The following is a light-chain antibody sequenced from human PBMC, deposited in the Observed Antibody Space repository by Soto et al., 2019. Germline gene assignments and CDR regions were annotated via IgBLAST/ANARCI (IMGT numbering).Light chain of an antibody. CDR1: PGISSY. CDR3: QQLNSYPLT. Sequence: DIQLTQSPSFLSASVGDRVTITCRASPGISSYLAWYQQKPGKAPKLLIYAASTLQRGVPSRFSGSGSGTEFTLTISSLQPEDFATYYCQQLNSYPLTFGGGTKVEIK. J-gene: IGKJ4*01. CDR2: AAS. V-gene: IGKV1-9*01.